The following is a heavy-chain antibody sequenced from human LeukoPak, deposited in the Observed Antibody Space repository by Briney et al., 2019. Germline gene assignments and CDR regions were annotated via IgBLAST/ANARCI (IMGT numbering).Heavy chain of an antibody. CDR3: AKEITAVTTRSPDY. CDR2: ISGSGATT. Sequence: PGGSLRLSCAASGFTFSSHAMSWVRQAPGKGLEWVSTISGSGATTYYADSVKGRFTISRDNSKNTVYLQVNSLRAEDTALYYCAKEITAVTTRSPDYWGQGTLVTVSS. CDR1: GFTFSSHA. J-gene: IGHJ4*02. V-gene: IGHV3-23*01. D-gene: IGHD4-17*01.